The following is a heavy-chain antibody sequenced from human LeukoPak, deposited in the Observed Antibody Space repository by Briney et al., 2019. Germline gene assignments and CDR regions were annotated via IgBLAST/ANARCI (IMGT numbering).Heavy chain of an antibody. Sequence: PSGTLSLTCAVSGGSISSNNWWWSWVRQLPGKGLEWIGEIYHSGSTNYNPSLKSRVTISIDKSKNQFSLKLTSVTAADTAVYYCARVALYESSGHNYFDYWGQGTLVTVSS. CDR2: IYHSGST. CDR3: ARVALYESSGHNYFDY. D-gene: IGHD3-22*01. CDR1: GGSISSNNW. J-gene: IGHJ4*02. V-gene: IGHV4-4*02.